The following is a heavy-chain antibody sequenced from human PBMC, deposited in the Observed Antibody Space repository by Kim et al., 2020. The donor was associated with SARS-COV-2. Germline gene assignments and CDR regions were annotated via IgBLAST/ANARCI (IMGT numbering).Heavy chain of an antibody. Sequence: SVKVSCKASGGTFSSYAISWVRQAPGQGLEWMGGIIPIFGTANYAQKFQGRVTITADESTSTAYMELSSLRSEDTAVYYCARDRDRTSNWFDPWGQGTLVTISS. CDR1: GGTFSSYA. V-gene: IGHV1-69*13. J-gene: IGHJ5*02. CDR3: ARDRDRTSNWFDP. CDR2: IIPIFGTA.